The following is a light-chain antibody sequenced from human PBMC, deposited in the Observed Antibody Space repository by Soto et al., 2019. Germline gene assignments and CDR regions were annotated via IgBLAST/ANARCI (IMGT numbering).Light chain of an antibody. J-gene: IGKJ5*01. CDR1: QSVRIY. V-gene: IGKV3-11*01. CDR3: QQRSNWIT. Sequence: IVLTQSPATLSLSPGERATLSCRASQSVRIYLAWYQQKPGQAPRLLISDASNRATGIPARFSGSGSGTDFTLTISSLEPEDSAFYYCQQRSNWITVGQGTRLEIK. CDR2: DAS.